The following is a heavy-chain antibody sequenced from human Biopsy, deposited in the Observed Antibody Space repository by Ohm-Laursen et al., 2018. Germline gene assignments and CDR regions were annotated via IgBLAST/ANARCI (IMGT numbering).Heavy chain of an antibody. CDR2: ISYDGSGE. Sequence: SLRLSCAASGFTFTSYAMHWVRQAPGKGPEWVAVISYDGSGEYYADSLQGRFITSRDNPKNTVDLQMNSLRAEDTAVYFCARDGKRWDYSTYFSWHFDLWGRGTLVTVSS. CDR3: ARDGKRWDYSTYFSWHFDL. CDR1: GFTFTSYA. D-gene: IGHD4-11*01. V-gene: IGHV3-30*03. J-gene: IGHJ2*01.